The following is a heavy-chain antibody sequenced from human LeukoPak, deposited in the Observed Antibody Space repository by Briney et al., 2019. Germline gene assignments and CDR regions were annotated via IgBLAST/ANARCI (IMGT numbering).Heavy chain of an antibody. J-gene: IGHJ4*02. Sequence: ASVKVSCKASGYIFTSYGISWVRQAPGQGLEWMGWISAYNGKTNYAQKLQGRVTMTTDTSTTTVYMEVRSLRSDDTAVYYCARGPGYGDSMYYFVYWGQGTLVTVSS. D-gene: IGHD2-21*02. CDR1: GYIFTSYG. CDR2: ISAYNGKT. V-gene: IGHV1-18*04. CDR3: ARGPGYGDSMYYFVY.